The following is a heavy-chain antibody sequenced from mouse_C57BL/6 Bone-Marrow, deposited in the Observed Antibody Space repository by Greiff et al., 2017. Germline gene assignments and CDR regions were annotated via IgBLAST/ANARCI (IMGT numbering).Heavy chain of an antibody. CDR1: DFNIKDDY. V-gene: IGHV14-4*01. Sequence: VQLQQSGAELVRPGASVKLSCTASDFNIKDDYMHWVKQRPEQGLEWIGWIDPENGDTEYASKFQGKATITADTSSNTAYLQLSSLTSDDTAVYYCTTITTVVADWYFDVWGTGTTVTVSS. CDR3: TTITTVVADWYFDV. CDR2: IDPENGDT. J-gene: IGHJ1*03. D-gene: IGHD1-1*01.